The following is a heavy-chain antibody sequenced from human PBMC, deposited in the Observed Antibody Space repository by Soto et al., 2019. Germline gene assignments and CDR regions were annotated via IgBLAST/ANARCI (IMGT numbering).Heavy chain of an antibody. D-gene: IGHD3-16*01. Sequence: QVQLVQSGDEVKKPGASVKVSCKASGYIFVNYGIAWVRQAPGQGLEWMGWISPYTGNTHSATKVQGRLTMTTDTSTSTAYMDLGSLPSDDTALYYCVMVDNYVTPTPQDVWGQATTVTVSS. J-gene: IGHJ6*02. CDR3: VMVDNYVTPTPQDV. V-gene: IGHV1-18*01. CDR1: GYIFVNYG. CDR2: ISPYTGNT.